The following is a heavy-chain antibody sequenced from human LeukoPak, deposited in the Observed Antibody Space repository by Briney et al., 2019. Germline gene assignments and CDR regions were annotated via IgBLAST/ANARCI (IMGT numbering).Heavy chain of an antibody. CDR2: ISSSSSTI. CDR3: ARVGVYSGNLPHYGMDV. V-gene: IGHV3-48*04. J-gene: IGHJ6*02. Sequence: GGSLRLSRAASGFTFSSYSMNWVRQAPGKGLEWVSYISSSSSTIYYADSVKGRFTISRDNAKNSLYLQMNSLRAEDTAVYYCARVGVYSGNLPHYGMDVWGQGTTVTVSS. D-gene: IGHD5-12*01. CDR1: GFTFSSYS.